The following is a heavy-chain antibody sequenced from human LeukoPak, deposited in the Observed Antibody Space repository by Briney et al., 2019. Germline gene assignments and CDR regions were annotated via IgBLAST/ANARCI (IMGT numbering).Heavy chain of an antibody. Sequence: PGGSLRLSCAASGFTFSSYVMHWVRQAPGKGLEWVAIISYDGSNKYYADSVKGRFTISRDNSKNTLYLQMNSLRAEDTAVYYCAKTGYYGSGARYYFDYWGQGTLVTVSS. V-gene: IGHV3-30*04. J-gene: IGHJ4*02. CDR3: AKTGYYGSGARYYFDY. D-gene: IGHD3-10*01. CDR1: GFTFSSYV. CDR2: ISYDGSNK.